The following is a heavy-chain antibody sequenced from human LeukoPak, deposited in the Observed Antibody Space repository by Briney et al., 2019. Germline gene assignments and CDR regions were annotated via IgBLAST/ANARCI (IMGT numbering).Heavy chain of an antibody. V-gene: IGHV4-39*07. CDR1: GGSISSSSYY. J-gene: IGHJ5*02. CDR3: ARDTYNWNSGHWFDP. Sequence: SETLSLTCTVSGGSISSSSYYWGWIRQPPGKGLEWIGSIYYSGSTYYNPSLKSRVTISVDTSKNQFSLKLSSVTAADTAVYYCARDTYNWNSGHWFDPWGQGTLVTVSS. CDR2: IYYSGST. D-gene: IGHD1-7*01.